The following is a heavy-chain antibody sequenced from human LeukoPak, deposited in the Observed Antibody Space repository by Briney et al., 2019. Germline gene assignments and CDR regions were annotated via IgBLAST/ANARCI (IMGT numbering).Heavy chain of an antibody. Sequence: SETLSLTCSVSGGSLSGTGYYWGWIRQPPGKGLEWIANIYDRSTYYNPSLKTRVTISLDAAKNQVSLNLKSVTAADTAVYYCAGERGEEYSSGWYKTNYFYNWGQGIRVTVSS. J-gene: IGHJ4*02. CDR2: IYDRST. V-gene: IGHV4-39*07. CDR1: GGSLSGTGYY. CDR3: AGERGEEYSSGWYKTNYFYN. D-gene: IGHD6-19*01.